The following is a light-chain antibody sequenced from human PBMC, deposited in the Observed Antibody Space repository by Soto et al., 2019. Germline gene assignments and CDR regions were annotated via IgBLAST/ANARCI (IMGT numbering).Light chain of an antibody. CDR3: QQYGSAWT. V-gene: IGKV3-20*01. CDR1: QSVSSSY. Sequence: EIVLTHSPATLSVSPWEIATLSCRASQSVSSSYLAWYQQKPGQAPRLLIYGASSRATGIPDRFSGSGSGTDFTLTISRLEPEDFAAYYCQQYGSAWTSGQGTKVDI. J-gene: IGKJ1*01. CDR2: GAS.